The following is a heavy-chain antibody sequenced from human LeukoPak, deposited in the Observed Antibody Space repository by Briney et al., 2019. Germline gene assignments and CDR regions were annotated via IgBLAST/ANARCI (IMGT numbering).Heavy chain of an antibody. CDR1: GFTFSSSW. J-gene: IGHJ3*02. V-gene: IGHV3-7*01. Sequence: PGGSLRLSCAASGFTFSSSWMSWVRQAPGKGLEWVASIRLDGSQKYYVDSAKGRFTISRDNAKNSLYLQMNSLRADDTAVYYCAREGTLSGSYYDAFDIWGHGTVVTVSS. CDR2: IRLDGSQK. CDR3: AREGTLSGSYYDAFDI. D-gene: IGHD1-26*01.